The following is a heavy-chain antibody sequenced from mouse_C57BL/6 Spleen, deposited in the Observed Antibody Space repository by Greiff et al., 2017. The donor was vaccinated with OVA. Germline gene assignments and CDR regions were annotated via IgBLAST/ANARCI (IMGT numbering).Heavy chain of an antibody. J-gene: IGHJ2*01. CDR3: ARSPITTVVATDYFDY. CDR1: GYTFTSYW. Sequence: QVQLQQPGAELVKPGASVKLSCKASGYTFTSYWMHWVKQRPGRGLEWIGRIDPNSGGTKYNEKFKSKATLTVDKPSSTAYMQLSSLTSEDSAVYYCARSPITTVVATDYFDYWGQGTTLTVSS. D-gene: IGHD1-1*01. CDR2: IDPNSGGT. V-gene: IGHV1-72*01.